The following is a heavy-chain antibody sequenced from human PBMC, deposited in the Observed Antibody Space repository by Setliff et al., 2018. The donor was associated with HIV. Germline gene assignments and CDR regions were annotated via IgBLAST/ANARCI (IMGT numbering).Heavy chain of an antibody. CDR2: IDHSGST. J-gene: IGHJ5*02. V-gene: IGHV4-39*01. Sequence: SETLSLTCTVSGGSISSGSYYWSWIRQPAGKGLEWIGSIDHSGSTNYNPSFKSRVTISVDKSKNQFSLKLSSVTAADTAVYYCARGGRVAAIGLWGSWFDPWGQGTLVTVSS. CDR1: GGSISSGSYY. CDR3: ARGGRVAAIGLWGSWFDP. D-gene: IGHD2-2*02.